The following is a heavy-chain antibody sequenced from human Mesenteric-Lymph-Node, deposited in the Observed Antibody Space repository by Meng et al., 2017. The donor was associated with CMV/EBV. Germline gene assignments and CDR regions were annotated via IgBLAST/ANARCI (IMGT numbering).Heavy chain of an antibody. V-gene: IGHV4-34*01. J-gene: IGHJ4*02. D-gene: IGHD5-24*01. CDR2: ICHSGGT. Sequence: LTGAVYGGSFSDYHWSWIRQPPGKGLEWIGEICHSGGTEYNPSLRSRVTISEDMSKNQFSLKLSSVTAADTAVYYCVRGRDAKKMGYWGQGTLVTVSS. CDR1: GGSFSDYH. CDR3: VRGRDAKKMGY.